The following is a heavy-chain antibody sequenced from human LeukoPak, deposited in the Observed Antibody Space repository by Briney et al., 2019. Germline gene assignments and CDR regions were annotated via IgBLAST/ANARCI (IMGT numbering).Heavy chain of an antibody. CDR3: ARGGIAAAGTYY. Sequence: GGSLRLSCAASGFTFSSCSMNWVRQAPGKGLEWVSSISSSSSYIYYADSVKGRFTISRDNAKNSLYLQMNSLRAEDTAVYYCARGGIAAAGTYYWGQGTLVTVSS. CDR1: GFTFSSCS. CDR2: ISSSSSYI. D-gene: IGHD6-13*01. V-gene: IGHV3-21*01. J-gene: IGHJ4*02.